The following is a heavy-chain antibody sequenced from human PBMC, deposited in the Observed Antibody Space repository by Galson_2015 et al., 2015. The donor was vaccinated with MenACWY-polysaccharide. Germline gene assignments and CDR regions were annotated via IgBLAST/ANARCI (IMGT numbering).Heavy chain of an antibody. D-gene: IGHD1-26*01. V-gene: IGHV3-73*01. CDR1: GFIFSDSA. CDR2: IRSKANNYAT. CDR3: ARDPSTWDLIPSNWFDP. Sequence: SLRLSCAASGFIFSDSAIHWVRQASGKGLEWVGRIRSKANNYATAYADSVKGRFTISRDNAKNTLYLQMNNLRAEDTAVYYCARDPSTWDLIPSNWFDPWGQGTLVTVSS. J-gene: IGHJ5*02.